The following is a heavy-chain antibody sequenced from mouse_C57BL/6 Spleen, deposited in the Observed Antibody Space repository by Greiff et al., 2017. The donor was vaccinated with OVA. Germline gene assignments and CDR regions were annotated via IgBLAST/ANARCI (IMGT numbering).Heavy chain of an antibody. D-gene: IGHD4-1*01. Sequence: EVKVVESGGGLVQSGRSLRLSCATSGFTFSDFYMEWVRQAPGKGLEWIAASRNKANDYTTEYSASVKGRFIVSRDTSQSILYLQMNALRAEDTAIYYCARGNWDDYYAMDYWGQGTSVTVSS. CDR1: GFTFSDFY. CDR3: ARGNWDDYYAMDY. CDR2: SRNKANDYTT. J-gene: IGHJ4*01. V-gene: IGHV7-1*01.